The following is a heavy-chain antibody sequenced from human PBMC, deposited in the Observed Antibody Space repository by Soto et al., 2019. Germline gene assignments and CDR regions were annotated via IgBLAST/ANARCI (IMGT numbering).Heavy chain of an antibody. D-gene: IGHD1-7*01. Sequence: SETLSLTCAVYGGSFSGYYWSWIRQPPGKGLEWIGEINHSGSTNYNPSLKSRVTISVDTSKNQFSLKLSSVTAADTAVYYCARGGYNWNYTSGFDPWGQGTLVTVSS. CDR3: ARGGYNWNYTSGFDP. CDR1: GGSFSGYY. J-gene: IGHJ5*02. V-gene: IGHV4-34*01. CDR2: INHSGST.